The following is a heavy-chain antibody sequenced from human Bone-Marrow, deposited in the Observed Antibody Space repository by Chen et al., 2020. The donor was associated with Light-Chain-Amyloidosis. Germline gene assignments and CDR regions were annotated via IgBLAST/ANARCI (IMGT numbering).Heavy chain of an antibody. CDR3: ARRRDGYNFDY. CDR1: GYTFPNYW. CDR2: IYPDASDA. Sequence: EVQLEQSGPEVKKPGESLKISCKGSGYTFPNYWIGWWRQMPGKGLEWMGVIYPDASDARYIPSFEGQVTISADKSITTAYLQWRSLKASDTAMYYCARRRDGYNFDYWGQGTLVTVSS. D-gene: IGHD5-12*01. J-gene: IGHJ4*02. V-gene: IGHV5-51*01.